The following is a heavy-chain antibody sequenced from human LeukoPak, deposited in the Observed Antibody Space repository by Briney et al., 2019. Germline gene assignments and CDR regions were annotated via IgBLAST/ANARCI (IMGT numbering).Heavy chain of an antibody. Sequence: GASVKVSCKASGYTFTGYYMHWVRQAPGQGLGWMGWINPNSGGTNYAQKFQGRVTMTRDTSISTAYMELSRLRSDDTAVYYCARELRYFDWLAENHYFDYWGQGTLVTVSS. CDR3: ARELRYFDWLAENHYFDY. V-gene: IGHV1-2*02. J-gene: IGHJ4*02. CDR1: GYTFTGYY. D-gene: IGHD3-9*01. CDR2: INPNSGGT.